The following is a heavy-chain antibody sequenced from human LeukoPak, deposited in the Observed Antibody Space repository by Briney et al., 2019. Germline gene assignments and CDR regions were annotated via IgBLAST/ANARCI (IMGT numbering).Heavy chain of an antibody. CDR1: GYTFTSYD. J-gene: IGHJ6*02. V-gene: IGHV1-8*01. D-gene: IGHD5-18*01. CDR2: MNPNSGNT. Sequence: ASVKVSCKASGYTFTSYDINWVRQATGQGLEWMGWMNPNSGNTGYAQKFQGRVTMTRNTSISTAYMELSSLRSEDTAVYYCARGPIYTAMVTDYYYGMDVWGQGTTVTVSS. CDR3: ARGPIYTAMVTDYYYGMDV.